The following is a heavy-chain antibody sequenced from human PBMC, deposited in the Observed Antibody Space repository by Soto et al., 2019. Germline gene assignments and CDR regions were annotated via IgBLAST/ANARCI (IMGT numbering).Heavy chain of an antibody. Sequence: EVQLVESGGGLVQPGGSLRLSCSTSGFILSDCAINWVRQAPGKGLEWVSYLSSSSSVIDYADSVKGRFTVSRDNARNSLYLQMNSLRAEDTAVYYCARDLSWGSNWYYYMDVWGKGTTVTVSS. CDR1: GFILSDCA. J-gene: IGHJ6*03. V-gene: IGHV3-48*01. D-gene: IGHD7-27*01. CDR2: LSSSSSVI. CDR3: ARDLSWGSNWYYYMDV.